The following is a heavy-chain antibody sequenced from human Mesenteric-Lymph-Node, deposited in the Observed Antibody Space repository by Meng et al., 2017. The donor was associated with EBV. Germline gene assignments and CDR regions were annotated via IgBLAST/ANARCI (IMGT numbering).Heavy chain of an antibody. CDR1: GGSIALSNW. D-gene: IGHD5-12*01. Sequence: GPREESGRVVVRHSGSLSPTCVVPGGSIALSNWWSWGRPPPGKVLEWIGEIFHSGITNYNPSLKNRVIMSVDKSTNQFSLNLISVTAADTATYYCATGERSGYVAHWGQGTLVTVSS. V-gene: IGHV4-4*02. J-gene: IGHJ5*02. CDR2: IFHSGIT. CDR3: ATGERSGYVAH.